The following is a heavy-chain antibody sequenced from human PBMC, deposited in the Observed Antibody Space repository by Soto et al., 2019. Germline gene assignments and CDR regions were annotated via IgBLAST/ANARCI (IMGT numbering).Heavy chain of an antibody. J-gene: IGHJ3*02. CDR2: IKQDGSEK. V-gene: IGHV3-7*03. D-gene: IGHD1-1*01. CDR3: ARDSRVQLERYAFDI. Sequence: GGSLRLSCAASGFTFSSYWMSWVRQAPGKGLEWVANIKQDGSEKYYVDSVKGRFTISRDNAKNSLYLQMNSLRAEDTAVYYCARDSRVQLERYAFDIWGQGTMVTVS. CDR1: GFTFSSYW.